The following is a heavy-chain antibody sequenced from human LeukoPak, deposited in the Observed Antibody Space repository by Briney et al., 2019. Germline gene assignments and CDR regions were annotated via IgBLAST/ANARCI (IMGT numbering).Heavy chain of an antibody. CDR2: ISGSGGST. Sequence: GGSLRLSCAASGFTVNNNYMSWVRQAPGKGLEWVSAISGSGGSTYYADSVKGRFTISRDNSKNTVYLQMNSLRAEDTAAYYCAKLLSAVTASPSDYWGQGTLVTVSS. D-gene: IGHD2-21*02. CDR1: GFTVNNNY. V-gene: IGHV3-23*01. CDR3: AKLLSAVTASPSDY. J-gene: IGHJ4*02.